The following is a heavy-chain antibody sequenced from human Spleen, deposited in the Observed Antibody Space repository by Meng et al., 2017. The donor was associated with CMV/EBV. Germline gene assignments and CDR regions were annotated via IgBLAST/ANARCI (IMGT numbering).Heavy chain of an antibody. V-gene: IGHV3-23*01. J-gene: IGHJ4*02. CDR3: ARDLVVPAAAHFDY. CDR1: GFTFSTYA. Sequence: GGSLRLSCAASGFTFSTYAMTWVRQAPGKGLEWVSTTGGSAGQTYYADSVKGRFTISRDNARNSLFLQMDSLRVEDTAVYYCARDLVVPAAAHFDYWGQGVLVTVSS. D-gene: IGHD2-2*01. CDR2: TGGSAGQT.